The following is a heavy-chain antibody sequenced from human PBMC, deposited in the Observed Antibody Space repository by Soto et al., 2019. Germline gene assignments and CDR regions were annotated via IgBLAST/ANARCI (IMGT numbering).Heavy chain of an antibody. Sequence: ASVKVSCKASGYTFTSYGISWVRQAPGQGLEWMGWISAYNGNTNYAQKLQGRVTMTTDTSTSTAYMELRSLRSDDTAVYYCARGNYPYGSGSYYYYYYYMDVWGKGTTVTVPS. CDR2: ISAYNGNT. D-gene: IGHD3-10*01. CDR1: GYTFTSYG. V-gene: IGHV1-18*01. CDR3: ARGNYPYGSGSYYYYYYYMDV. J-gene: IGHJ6*03.